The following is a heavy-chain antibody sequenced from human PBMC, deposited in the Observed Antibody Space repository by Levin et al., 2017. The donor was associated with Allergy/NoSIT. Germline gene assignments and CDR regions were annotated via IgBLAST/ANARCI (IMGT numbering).Heavy chain of an antibody. CDR1: GFSLSNARMG. CDR2: IFSNDEK. J-gene: IGHJ4*02. V-gene: IGHV2-26*01. Sequence: SGPTLVKPTETLTLTCTVSGFSLSNARMGVSWIRQPPGKALEWLAHIFSNDEKSYSTSLKSRLTISKDTSKSQVVLTMTNMDPVDTATYYCARIAGDCSGGSCDSFLDYWGQGTLVTVSS. D-gene: IGHD2-15*01. CDR3: ARIAGDCSGGSCDSFLDY.